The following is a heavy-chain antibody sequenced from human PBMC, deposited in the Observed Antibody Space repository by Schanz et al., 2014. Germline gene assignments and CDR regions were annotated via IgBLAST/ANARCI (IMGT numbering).Heavy chain of an antibody. CDR2: ISVYTGNT. D-gene: IGHD3-9*01. CDR1: GYTFTTYA. J-gene: IGHJ5*02. CDR3: AKAEYDILTDSYSRLDP. V-gene: IGHV1-18*01. Sequence: QVQLVQSGAEVKKPGASVRVSCKASGYTFTTYAMSWVRQAPGQGLEWVGWISVYTGNTKYGQKVQGRVTMTADTSTNTAYMELRSLRSDDTAVYYCAKAEYDILTDSYSRLDPWGHGTLVAAAS.